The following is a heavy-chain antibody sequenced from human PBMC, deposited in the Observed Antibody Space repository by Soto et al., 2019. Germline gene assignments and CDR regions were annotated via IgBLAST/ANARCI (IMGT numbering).Heavy chain of an antibody. Sequence: GASVKVSCKASGGTFSRSAISWLRQAPGQGLEWMGGIIPIFGTPNSAQKFQGRATITADESTGTVYMELSSLTADDTAVYYCVTLTYSNTWPVFDSWGQRSLDTGSS. D-gene: IGHD6-13*01. J-gene: IGHJ4*02. CDR2: IIPIFGTP. CDR1: GGTFSRSA. V-gene: IGHV1-69*13. CDR3: VTLTYSNTWPVFDS.